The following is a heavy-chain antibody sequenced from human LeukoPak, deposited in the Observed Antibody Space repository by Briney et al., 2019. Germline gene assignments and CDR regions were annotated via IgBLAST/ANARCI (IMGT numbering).Heavy chain of an antibody. CDR2: ISGSGDNT. D-gene: IGHD3/OR15-3a*01. V-gene: IGHV3-23*01. Sequence: GGSLRLSCAASGFTFSSQSMTWVRQAPGKGLEWVSGISGSGDNTYYGDSVKGRFTISGDNSKSTMYLQMNSLRVEDTAVYYCVKWTGYGMNWGQGTLVTVSS. J-gene: IGHJ4*02. CDR1: GFTFSSQS. CDR3: VKWTGYGMN.